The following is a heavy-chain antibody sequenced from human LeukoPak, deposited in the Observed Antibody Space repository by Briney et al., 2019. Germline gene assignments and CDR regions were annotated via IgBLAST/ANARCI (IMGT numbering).Heavy chain of an antibody. Sequence: GRSLRLSCAASGFTFSSYAMPWVRQAPGKGLEWVAVISYDGSNKYYADSVKGRFTISRDNSKNTLYLQMNSLRAEDTAVYYCAKVAWNYVLDHDNWFDPWGQGTLVTVSS. CDR1: GFTFSSYA. CDR3: AKVAWNYVLDHDNWFDP. D-gene: IGHD1-7*01. V-gene: IGHV3-30-3*01. J-gene: IGHJ5*02. CDR2: ISYDGSNK.